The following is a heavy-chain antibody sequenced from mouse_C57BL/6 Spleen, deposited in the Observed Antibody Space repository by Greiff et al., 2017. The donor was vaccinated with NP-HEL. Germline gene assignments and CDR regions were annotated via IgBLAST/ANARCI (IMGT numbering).Heavy chain of an antibody. V-gene: IGHV1-52*01. D-gene: IGHD2-4*01. J-gene: IGHJ1*03. CDR2: IDPSDSEP. Sequence: QVQLQQPGAELVRPGSSVKLSCKASGYTFTSYWMHWVKQRPIQGLEWIGNIDPSDSEPHYNKKFKDKATLTVDKSSSTAYMQLSSLTSEDSAVYYCARPDDYDKGVFDVWGTGTTVTVSS. CDR3: ARPDDYDKGVFDV. CDR1: GYTFTSYW.